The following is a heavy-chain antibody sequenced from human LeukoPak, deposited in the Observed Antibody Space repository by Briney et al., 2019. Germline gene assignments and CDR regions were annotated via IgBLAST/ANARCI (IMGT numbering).Heavy chain of an antibody. D-gene: IGHD2-8*01. V-gene: IGHV3-7*01. CDR2: IKEDGDEK. J-gene: IGHJ3*02. Sequence: GGSLRLSCAASGFTFSRYWMSWVRQAPGKGLEWVANIKEDGDEKFHVDSVKGRFTISRDNAKKSLYLQMNSLRAEDTAVYFCARVLGCTNGVCHDAFDIWGQGTVVTVSS. CDR1: GFTFSRYW. CDR3: ARVLGCTNGVCHDAFDI.